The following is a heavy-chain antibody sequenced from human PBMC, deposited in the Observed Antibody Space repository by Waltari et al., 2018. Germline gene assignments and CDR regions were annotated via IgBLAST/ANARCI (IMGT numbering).Heavy chain of an antibody. Sequence: EVQLVESGGGLVQPGGSLRLSCAASGFPFSSYAMSWVRPAPGKGLEWVSAISGSGGSTYYADSVKGRFTISRDNSKNTLYLQMNSLRAEDTAVYYCARISGILYYYYYYYMDVWGKGTTVTVSS. CDR1: GFPFSSYA. V-gene: IGHV3-23*04. J-gene: IGHJ6*03. D-gene: IGHD1-26*01. CDR3: ARISGILYYYYYYYMDV. CDR2: ISGSGGST.